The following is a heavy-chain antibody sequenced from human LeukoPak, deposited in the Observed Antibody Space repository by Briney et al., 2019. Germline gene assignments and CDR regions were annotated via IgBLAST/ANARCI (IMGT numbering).Heavy chain of an antibody. Sequence: KTSETLSLTCTVSGGPISSYCWTWIRQPPGKGLEWIGYIYSTGTSNYTPSLKSRVTMSVDTSKNQFSLEMSSVTAADTAVYYCARFGSYDILSGPLYSYYYMDVWGKGTTVTVSS. CDR3: ARFGSYDILSGPLYSYYYMDV. CDR2: IYSTGTS. D-gene: IGHD3-9*01. CDR1: GGPISSYC. V-gene: IGHV4-59*01. J-gene: IGHJ6*03.